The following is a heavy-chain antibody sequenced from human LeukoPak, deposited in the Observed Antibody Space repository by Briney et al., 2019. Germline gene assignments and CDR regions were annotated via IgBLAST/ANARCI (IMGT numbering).Heavy chain of an antibody. CDR3: ARYYGSGSGYFDY. CDR2: IYYSGST. V-gene: IGHV4-59*08. D-gene: IGHD3-10*01. CDR1: GGSISSYH. Sequence: PSETLSLTCTVSGGSISSYHWSWIRQPPGKGLEWIGYIYYSGSTNYNPSLKSRVTISVDTSKNQFSLKLSSVTAADTAVYYCARYYGSGSGYFDYWGQGTLVTVSS. J-gene: IGHJ4*02.